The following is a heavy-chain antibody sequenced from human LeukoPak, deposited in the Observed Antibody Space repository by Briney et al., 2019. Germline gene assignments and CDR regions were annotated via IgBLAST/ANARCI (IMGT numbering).Heavy chain of an antibody. D-gene: IGHD6-19*01. V-gene: IGHV4-59*08. CDR1: GGSISNYY. CDR2: IYYSGST. J-gene: IGHJ4*02. CDR3: ARQGSGWYDY. Sequence: SETLSLTCTVSGGSISNYYWSWIRQPPGKGLEWIGYIYYSGSTNYNPSLKSRVTISVDTSKNQFSLKLSSVTAADTAVYYCARQGSGWYDYWGQGTLVTVSS.